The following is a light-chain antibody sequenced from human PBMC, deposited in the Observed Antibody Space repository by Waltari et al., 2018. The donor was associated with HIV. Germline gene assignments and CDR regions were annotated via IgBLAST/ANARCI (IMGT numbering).Light chain of an antibody. Sequence: QSALTQPASVSGSPGQSITISCNGTTTDIGGYNYVSWYQRHPDKAPKIIIFGVSNRPSGISSPFSGSKSGNTASLTISGLQAEDEADYYCCSYTKLTTHYVLFGGGTKLTVL. J-gene: IGLJ2*01. CDR3: CSYTKLTTHYVL. V-gene: IGLV2-14*03. CDR1: TTDIGGYNY. CDR2: GVS.